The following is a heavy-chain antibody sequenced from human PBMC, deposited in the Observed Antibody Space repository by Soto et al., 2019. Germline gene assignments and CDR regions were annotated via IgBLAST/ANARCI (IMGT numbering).Heavy chain of an antibody. J-gene: IGHJ6*02. CDR3: AKDRDGMDV. Sequence: LRLSCAVSGFTFSDYGMHWVRQAPGKGLEWVAVILFDGTDKDYADSVKGRFTISRDNSKNKVYLQMGSLRPEHTGLYYCAKDRDGMDVWGQGTTVTVS. V-gene: IGHV3-30*18. CDR2: ILFDGTDK. CDR1: GFTFSDYG.